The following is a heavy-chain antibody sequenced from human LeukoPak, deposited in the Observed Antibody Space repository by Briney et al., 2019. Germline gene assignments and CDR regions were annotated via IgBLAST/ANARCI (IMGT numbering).Heavy chain of an antibody. CDR3: ARVIAASGSYYGPFDY. Sequence: ASVKVSCKASGYTFTSYGISWVRQAPGRGLEWMGWISAYNGNTNYAQKLQGRVTMTTDTSTSTAYMELRSLRSDDTAVYYCARVIAASGSYYGPFDYWGQGTLVTVSS. D-gene: IGHD1-26*01. J-gene: IGHJ4*02. CDR2: ISAYNGNT. CDR1: GYTFTSYG. V-gene: IGHV1-18*01.